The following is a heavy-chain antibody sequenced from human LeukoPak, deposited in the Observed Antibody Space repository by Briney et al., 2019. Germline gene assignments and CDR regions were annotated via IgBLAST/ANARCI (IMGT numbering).Heavy chain of an antibody. V-gene: IGHV1-18*01. CDR2: ISGY. CDR3: ARFGLGKHIEVAGIPLDI. Sequence: GASVKVSCKASSYTFTRYGISWVRQAPGQGLEWMGWISGYNAQKFLGRVSMTADTSTSTAYMELRSLRSDDTAVYYCARFGLGKHIEVAGIPLDIWGQGTMVTVSS. J-gene: IGHJ3*02. CDR1: SYTFTRYG. D-gene: IGHD6-19*01.